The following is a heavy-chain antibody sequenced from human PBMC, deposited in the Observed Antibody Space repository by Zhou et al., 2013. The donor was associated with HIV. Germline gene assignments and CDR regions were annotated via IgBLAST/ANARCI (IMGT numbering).Heavy chain of an antibody. Sequence: QVHLVQSGAVVRAPGASVKISCATSGYTFMDSYIHWIRQAPGKGLEWMGWVNTYRGAVNYPWNFQGKVAMTRDIYTDTAYVELRSLTSDDTAVYFCVKGGRCRSGECDTWELQYWGQGTLVVVSS. CDR2: VNTYRGAV. J-gene: IGHJ1*01. V-gene: IGHV1-2*02. CDR1: GYTFMDSY. D-gene: IGHD6-19*01. CDR3: VKGGRCRSGECDTWELQY.